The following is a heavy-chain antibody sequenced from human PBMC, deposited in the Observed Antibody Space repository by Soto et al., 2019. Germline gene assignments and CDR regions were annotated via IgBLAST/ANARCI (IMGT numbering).Heavy chain of an antibody. Sequence: QLQLQESGSGLVKPSQTLSLTCAVSGGSISSGGYSWSWIRQPPGKGLEWIGYIYHSGSTYYNPSRKSRVXXXVXXSKNQFSLKLSSVTAADTAVYYCARASTTVTTLDYWGQGTLVTVSS. V-gene: IGHV4-30-2*01. CDR1: GGSISSGGYS. CDR3: ARASTTVTTLDY. J-gene: IGHJ4*02. CDR2: IYHSGST. D-gene: IGHD4-17*01.